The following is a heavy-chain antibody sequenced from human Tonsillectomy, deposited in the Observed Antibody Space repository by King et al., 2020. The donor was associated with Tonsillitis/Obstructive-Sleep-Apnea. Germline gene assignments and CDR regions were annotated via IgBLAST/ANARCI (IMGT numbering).Heavy chain of an antibody. CDR1: GYTFTTYG. CDR2: TTTYNGNT. D-gene: IGHD2-8*01. CDR3: ARGTYFDY. J-gene: IGHJ4*02. Sequence: QLVQSGAEVKKPGASVKVSCKASGYTFTTYGISWVRQAPGQGLEGMGGTTTYNGNTNYAQKLQGRVPMTTDTSTSTAYMELRSLRSDDTAVYYCARGTYFDYWGQGTLVTVSS. V-gene: IGHV1-18*01.